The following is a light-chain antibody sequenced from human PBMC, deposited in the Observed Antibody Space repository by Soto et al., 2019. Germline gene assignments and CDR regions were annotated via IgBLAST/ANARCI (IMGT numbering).Light chain of an antibody. V-gene: IGKV3-15*01. J-gene: IGKJ1*01. CDR3: QQYYSYPRT. CDR1: QSVSSN. Sequence: EIVMTQSPATLPVSPGERATLSCRASQSVSSNLAWYQQKPGQAPRFLIYGASTRATGIPARFSGSGSGTEFTLTISSLQSEDFAVYYCQQYYSYPRTFGQGTKVEIK. CDR2: GAS.